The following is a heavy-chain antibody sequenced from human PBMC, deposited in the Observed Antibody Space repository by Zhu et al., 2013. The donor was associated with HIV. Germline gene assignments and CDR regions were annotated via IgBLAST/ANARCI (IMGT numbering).Heavy chain of an antibody. V-gene: IGHV1-8*01. CDR3: ARGRRWELAGGMDV. D-gene: IGHD1-7*01. J-gene: IGHJ6*02. CDR1: GYTFSSYD. Sequence: QVQLVQSGAEVKKAGASVKVSCKASGYTFSSYDINWVRQATGQGLELMGWMNPKSGNTGNIQKFQGRVTMTRNTSISTAYMELSSLTSEDTAVYYCARGRRWELAGGMDVWGQGTT. CDR2: MNPKSGNT.